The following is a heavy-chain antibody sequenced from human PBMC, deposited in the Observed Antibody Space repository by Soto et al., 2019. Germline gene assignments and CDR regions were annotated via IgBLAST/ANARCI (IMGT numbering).Heavy chain of an antibody. Sequence: TGGSLRLSCAASGFTFSGYAMHWVRQTPGKGLDWVAVISYDGSNKYYADSVKGRFTISRDNSKNTLYLQMNSLRAEDTAVYYCARDPLSSSQRGYFDFWGQGTLVTVSS. V-gene: IGHV3-30-3*01. J-gene: IGHJ4*02. CDR2: ISYDGSNK. CDR3: ARDPLSSSQRGYFDF. D-gene: IGHD1-26*01. CDR1: GFTFSGYA.